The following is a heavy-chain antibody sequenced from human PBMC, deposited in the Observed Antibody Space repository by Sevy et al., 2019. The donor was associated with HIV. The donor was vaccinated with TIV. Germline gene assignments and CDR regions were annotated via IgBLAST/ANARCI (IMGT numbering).Heavy chain of an antibody. V-gene: IGHV3-30*18. Sequence: GGSLRLSCAASGFNFSSYGMHWVRQAPGKGLEWVAVISYDGSSKYYADSVKGRFTISRDNSKNTVYLQINRLRAEDTAVYYCAKESGSYYDFWSGHDAFAIGGQGTMVTVSS. CDR3: AKESGSYYDFWSGHDAFAI. J-gene: IGHJ3*02. CDR1: GFNFSSYG. CDR2: ISYDGSSK. D-gene: IGHD3-3*01.